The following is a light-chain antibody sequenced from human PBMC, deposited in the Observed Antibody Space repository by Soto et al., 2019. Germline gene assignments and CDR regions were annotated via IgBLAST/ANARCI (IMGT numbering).Light chain of an antibody. CDR1: SSDVGSYNV. Sequence: QSALTQPASVSGSPGQSITISCTGTSSDVGSYNVVSWYQQHPGKAPKLLIYEVSKRPSGVSDRFSGSKSGNTASLTISGLQAEGEADYHCCSYAGSSSAYVFGTGTKVTVL. CDR2: EVS. CDR3: CSYAGSSSAYV. V-gene: IGLV2-23*02. J-gene: IGLJ1*01.